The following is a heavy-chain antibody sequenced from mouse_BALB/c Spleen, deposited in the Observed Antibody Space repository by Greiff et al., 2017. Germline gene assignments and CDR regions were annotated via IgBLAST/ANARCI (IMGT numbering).Heavy chain of an antibody. D-gene: IGHD2-3*01. CDR1: GFTFSSYA. CDR2: ISSGGST. Sequence: EVHLVESGGGLVKPGGSLKLSCAASGFTFSSYAMSWVRQTPEKRLEWVASISSGGSTYYPDSVKGRFTISRDNARNILYLQMSSLRSEDTAMYYCARLYDGYYADYWGQGTTLTVSS. CDR3: ARLYDGYYADY. J-gene: IGHJ2*01. V-gene: IGHV5-6-5*01.